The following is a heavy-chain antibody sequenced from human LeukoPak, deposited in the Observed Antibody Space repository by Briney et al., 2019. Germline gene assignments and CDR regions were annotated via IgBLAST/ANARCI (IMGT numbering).Heavy chain of an antibody. CDR3: ARDLYVAGSAFDI. J-gene: IGHJ3*02. CDR2: ISSSGSTI. V-gene: IGHV3-48*04. Sequence: GGSLRLSCVASGFTFSSRDWMTWVRQAPGKGLEWVSYISSSGSTIYYADSVKGRFTISRDNAKNSLYLQMNSLRAEDTAVYYCARDLYVAGSAFDIWGQGTMVTVSS. D-gene: IGHD6-19*01. CDR1: GFTFSSRDW.